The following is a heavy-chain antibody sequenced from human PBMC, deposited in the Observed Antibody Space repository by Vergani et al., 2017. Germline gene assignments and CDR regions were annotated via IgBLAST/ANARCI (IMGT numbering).Heavy chain of an antibody. Sequence: QVQLVESGGGLVKPGGSLRLSCAASGFTFSDYYMSWIRQAPGKGLEWVSYISSSGSTIYYADSVKGRFTISRDNAKNSLYLQMNSLRAEDTAVYYCARVVLGSNYVGGLKYYYYGMDVWGQGTTVTVSS. J-gene: IGHJ6*02. CDR3: ARVVLGSNYVGGLKYYYYGMDV. D-gene: IGHD4-11*01. CDR2: ISSSGSTI. V-gene: IGHV3-11*01. CDR1: GFTFSDYY.